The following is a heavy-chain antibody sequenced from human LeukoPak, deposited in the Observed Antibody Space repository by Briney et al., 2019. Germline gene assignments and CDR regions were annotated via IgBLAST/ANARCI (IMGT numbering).Heavy chain of an antibody. Sequence: GGSLRLSCAASGFTFSSYWMHWVRHAPGKGLGLVWVSRINSDGSSTTYVDSVKGRFTISRDNAKNTLYLQMNSLRADDTAVYYCVRGYSGTYRADYWGQGTLVTVSS. V-gene: IGHV3-74*03. J-gene: IGHJ4*02. CDR2: INSDGSST. D-gene: IGHD1-26*01. CDR1: GFTFSSYW. CDR3: VRGYSGTYRADY.